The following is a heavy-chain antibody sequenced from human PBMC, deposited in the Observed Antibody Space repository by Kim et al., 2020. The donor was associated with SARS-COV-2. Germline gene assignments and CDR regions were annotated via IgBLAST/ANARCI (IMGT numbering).Heavy chain of an antibody. D-gene: IGHD4-17*01. V-gene: IGHV3-23*01. CDR1: GFIFKDYA. J-gene: IGHJ6*02. Sequence: GGSLRLSCAASGFIFKDYAVSWVRRAPGEGLQWVSGISGSGINTYYIDSVRGRFTISRDNSKNTLYLQMNSLRAEDTAMYYCARDQYDYGRLSGSMDVWGQGTSVTVSS. CDR2: ISGSGINT. CDR3: ARDQYDYGRLSGSMDV.